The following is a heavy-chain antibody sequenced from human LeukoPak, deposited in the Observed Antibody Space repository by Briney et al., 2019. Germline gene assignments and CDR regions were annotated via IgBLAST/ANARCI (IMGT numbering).Heavy chain of an antibody. CDR1: GVSFSGYY. Sequence: SETLSLTCAVYGVSFSGYYLSWIRQHPGKGLEWIGEINHSGSTNYNPSLKSRVTISVDTSKNQFSLKLSSVTAADTAVYYCAQLRGYFDLWGRGTLVTVSS. J-gene: IGHJ2*01. V-gene: IGHV4-34*01. D-gene: IGHD5-24*01. CDR2: INHSGST. CDR3: AQLRGYFDL.